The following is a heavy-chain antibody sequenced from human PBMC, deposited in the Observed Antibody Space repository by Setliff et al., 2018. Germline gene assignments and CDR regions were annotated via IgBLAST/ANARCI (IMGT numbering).Heavy chain of an antibody. CDR3: AKDRVPDGIWDFDS. V-gene: IGHV3-23*03. Sequence: GGSLRLSCVGSGLSFSTYSMAWVRQAPGKGLQWVSGIYGGGGNGGRNTFYADSVKGRFTISRDNSKNTLYLQMNSLRAEDTALYHCAKDRVPDGIWDFDSWGPGSLVTVSS. CDR2: IYGGGGNGGRNT. J-gene: IGHJ5*01. D-gene: IGHD1-20*01. CDR1: GLSFSTYS.